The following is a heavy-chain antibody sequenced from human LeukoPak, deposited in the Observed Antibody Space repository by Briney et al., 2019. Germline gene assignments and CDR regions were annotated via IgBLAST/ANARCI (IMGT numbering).Heavy chain of an antibody. V-gene: IGHV3-74*01. CDR3: ARAYTTGCDC. J-gene: IGHJ4*02. CDR1: GFPFCSYW. D-gene: IGHD6-19*01. CDR2: INSDGSTT. Sequence: GGSLRLSCAASGFPFCSYWMHWVRQAPGKGLVWVSRINSDGSTTSYADSVKGRFTISRDNAKNTLYLQINSLRAEDTAVYYCARAYTTGCDCWGQGTLVTVSS.